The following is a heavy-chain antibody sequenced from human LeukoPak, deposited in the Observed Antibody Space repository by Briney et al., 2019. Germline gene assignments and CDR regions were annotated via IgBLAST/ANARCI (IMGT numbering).Heavy chain of an antibody. D-gene: IGHD6-19*01. CDR1: GSTFSSYW. CDR2: ITSDGSTT. V-gene: IGHV3-74*01. J-gene: IGHJ6*02. CDR3: AREGSGWYNYYYYGMDV. Sequence: PGGSLRLSCAASGSTFSSYWMHSVRQSPGKWLLWVSFITSDGSTTSYADSVKGRFTISRDNTKTTLYLQMNSLRAEDTAVYYCAREGSGWYNYYYYGMDVWGQGTTVTVSS.